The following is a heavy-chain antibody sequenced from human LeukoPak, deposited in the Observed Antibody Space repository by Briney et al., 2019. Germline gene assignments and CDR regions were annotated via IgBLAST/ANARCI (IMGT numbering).Heavy chain of an antibody. J-gene: IGHJ3*02. Sequence: ASVKVSCKASGYTFTGYYMHWVRQAPGQGLEWMGWINTNTGVTNYALKFQGRITMTRDTSISTAYMELSRLRSDDTAGYYCARDKRGSGTTFDIWGQGTVVTVSS. V-gene: IGHV1-2*02. CDR3: ARDKRGSGTTFDI. CDR2: INTNTGVT. D-gene: IGHD3-10*01. CDR1: GYTFTGYY.